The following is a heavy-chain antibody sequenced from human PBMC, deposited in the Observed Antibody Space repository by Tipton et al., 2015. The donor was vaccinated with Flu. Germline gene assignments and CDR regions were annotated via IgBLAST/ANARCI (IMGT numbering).Heavy chain of an antibody. V-gene: IGHV5-51*03. Sequence: VQLVQSGAEVKKPGESLKISCKGSGYSFTSYWIGWVRQMPGKGLEWMGIIYPGDSDTRYSPSFQGQVTISADKSISTAYLQWSSLKASDTAMYYCARLQIFGVEMYYYYGMDVWGQGTTVTVSS. J-gene: IGHJ6*02. CDR2: IYPGDSDT. CDR1: GYSFTSYW. D-gene: IGHD3-3*01. CDR3: ARLQIFGVEMYYYYGMDV.